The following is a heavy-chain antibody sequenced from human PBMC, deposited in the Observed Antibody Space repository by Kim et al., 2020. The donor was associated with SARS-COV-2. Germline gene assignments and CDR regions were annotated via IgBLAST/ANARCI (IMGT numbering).Heavy chain of an antibody. J-gene: IGHJ1*01. CDR3: AREGDGSSWDSSGH. Sequence: GGSLRLSCAASGFTFRNYGMFWVRQAPGKGLEWLTAVSYDGRIKYYADSVKGRFTISRDDSKKTLYLQMNSLRHEDTAVYYCAREGDGSSWDSSGHGGQG. D-gene: IGHD6-13*01. CDR2: VSYDGRIK. CDR1: GFTFRNYG. V-gene: IGHV3-33*05.